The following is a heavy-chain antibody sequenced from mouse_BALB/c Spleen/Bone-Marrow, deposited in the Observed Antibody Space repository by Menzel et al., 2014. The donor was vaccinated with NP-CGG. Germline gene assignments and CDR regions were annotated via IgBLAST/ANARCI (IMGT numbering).Heavy chain of an antibody. V-gene: IGHV5-6*01. CDR1: GFTFSSYG. CDR3: ASGNYYAMDY. Sequence: EVQLVESGGDLVKPGGSLKLSCAASGFTFSSYGMSWVRQTPDKRLEWVATISSGGSYTYYPDSVKGRFTISRDNAKNTLYLQMSSLKSEDTAMYYWASGNYYAMDYWGQGTSVTVSS. CDR2: ISSGGSYT. J-gene: IGHJ4*01. D-gene: IGHD1-1*01.